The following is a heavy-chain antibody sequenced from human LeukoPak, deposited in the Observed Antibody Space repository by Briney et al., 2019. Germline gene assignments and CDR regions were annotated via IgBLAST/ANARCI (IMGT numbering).Heavy chain of an antibody. D-gene: IGHD4-17*01. CDR1: GFTFSRHW. Sequence: TGGSLRLSCAASGFTFSRHWMHWVRQAPGKGLVWVSRINTDGSSTSYADSVKGRFAISRDNAKNSLYLQMNSLRAEDTAVYYCARGSTVTTNPLFDYWGQGTLVTVSS. J-gene: IGHJ4*02. CDR2: INTDGSST. CDR3: ARGSTVTTNPLFDY. V-gene: IGHV3-74*01.